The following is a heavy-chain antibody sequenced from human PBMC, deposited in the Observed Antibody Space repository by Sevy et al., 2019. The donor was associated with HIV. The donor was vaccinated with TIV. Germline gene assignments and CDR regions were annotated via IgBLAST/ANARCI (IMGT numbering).Heavy chain of an antibody. J-gene: IGHJ3*02. CDR1: GGSISSGGYY. V-gene: IGHV4-31*03. D-gene: IGHD3-22*01. CDR2: IYYSGST. CDR3: ARGEYDSRLTGAFDI. Sequence: SETLSLTCTVSGGSISSGGYYWSWIRQHPGKGLEWIGYIYYSGSTYYNPSLQSRVTISVDTSKNQFSLKLSSVTAADTAVYYCARGEYDSRLTGAFDIWGQGTMVTVSS.